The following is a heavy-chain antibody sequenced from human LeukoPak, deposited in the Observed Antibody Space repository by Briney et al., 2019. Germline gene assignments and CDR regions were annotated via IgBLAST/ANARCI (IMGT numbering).Heavy chain of an antibody. J-gene: IGHJ4*02. V-gene: IGHV3-9*01. CDR2: ISWNSGSI. Sequence: PGRSLRLSCAASGFTFDDYAMHWVRQAPGKGLEWVSGISWNSGSIGYADSVKGRFTISRDNAKNSLYLQMNSLRAKDTALYYCAKDMRRGIAVAGLDYWGQGTLVTVSS. D-gene: IGHD6-19*01. CDR3: AKDMRRGIAVAGLDY. CDR1: GFTFDDYA.